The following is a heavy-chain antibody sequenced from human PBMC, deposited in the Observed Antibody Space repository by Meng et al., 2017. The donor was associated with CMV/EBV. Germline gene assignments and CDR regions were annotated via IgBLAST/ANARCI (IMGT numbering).Heavy chain of an antibody. V-gene: IGHV3-74*01. D-gene: IGHD3-16*02. CDR1: ASTFRKSW. J-gene: IGHJ5*02. CDR2: INSDGDLT. Sequence: ASASTFRKSWMPWVRQAPGEGLVWVSRINSDGDLTTCADSVEGRFTISRDNAKNTLYLQMNSLRAEDTAVYYCVREDSYSSWDWFDPWGQGTLVTVSS. CDR3: VREDSYSSWDWFDP.